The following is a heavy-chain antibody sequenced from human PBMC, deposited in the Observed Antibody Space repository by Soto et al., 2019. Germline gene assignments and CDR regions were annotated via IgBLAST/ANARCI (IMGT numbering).Heavy chain of an antibody. J-gene: IGHJ4*02. CDR3: ASGGYSSGHDY. CDR2: IYYSGST. CDR1: GGSISSYY. D-gene: IGHD6-19*01. V-gene: IGHV4-59*01. Sequence: SETLSLTCTVSGGSISSYYWIWIRQPPGKGLEWIGYIYYSGSTNYNPSLKSRVTISVDTSKNQFSLKLSSVTAADTAVYYCASGGYSSGHDYWGQGTLVTVSS.